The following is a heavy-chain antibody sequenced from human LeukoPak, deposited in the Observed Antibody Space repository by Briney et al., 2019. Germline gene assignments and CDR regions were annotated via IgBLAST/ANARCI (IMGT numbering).Heavy chain of an antibody. V-gene: IGHV3-74*01. Sequence: PGGSLRLPCAASGFTFSDTWMHWVRQAPGEGLVWVSRIRSDGSDTRYAESVKGRFTISRDNAKNTLYLQMNSLRAEDTAVYYCAKDKQAMIVVVLDYWGQGTLVTVSS. J-gene: IGHJ4*02. CDR1: GFTFSDTW. CDR2: IRSDGSDT. CDR3: AKDKQAMIVVVLDY. D-gene: IGHD3-22*01.